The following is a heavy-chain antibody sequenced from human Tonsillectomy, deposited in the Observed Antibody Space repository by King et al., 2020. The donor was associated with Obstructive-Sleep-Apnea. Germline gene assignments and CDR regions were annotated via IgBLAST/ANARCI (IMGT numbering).Heavy chain of an antibody. D-gene: IGHD3-10*01. V-gene: IGHV4-4*02. J-gene: IGHJ4*02. CDR2: IYHSGST. CDR1: GGSISSSNW. CDR3: ASYRGSGMGFLEMDY. Sequence: VQLQESGPGLVKPSGTLSLTCAVSGGSISSSNWWSWVRQPPGKGLEWIGEIYHSGSTNYNPSLQSRVTISVDKSKNQFSLKLSSVTAADTAVYYCASYRGSGMGFLEMDYWGQGTLVTVSS.